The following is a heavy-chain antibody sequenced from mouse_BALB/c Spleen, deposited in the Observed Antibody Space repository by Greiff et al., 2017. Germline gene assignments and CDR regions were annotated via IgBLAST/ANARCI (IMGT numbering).Heavy chain of an antibody. J-gene: IGHJ4*01. Sequence: EVKLVESGGGLVQPGGSLKLSCAASGFTFSSYGMSWVRQTPDKRLELVATINSNGGSTYYPDSVKGRFTISRDNAKNTLYLQMSSLKSEDTAMYYCARDGNWDDYYAMDYWGQGTSVTVSS. V-gene: IGHV5-6-3*01. CDR2: INSNGGST. CDR1: GFTFSSYG. CDR3: ARDGNWDDYYAMDY. D-gene: IGHD4-1*01.